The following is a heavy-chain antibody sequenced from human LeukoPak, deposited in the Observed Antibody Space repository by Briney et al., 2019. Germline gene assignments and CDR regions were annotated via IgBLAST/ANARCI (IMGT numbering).Heavy chain of an antibody. CDR3: AKPGGPGIAARGAFDT. J-gene: IGHJ3*02. CDR1: GFTFSDYA. V-gene: IGHV3-23*01. Sequence: GGSLRLSCVASGFTFSDYALSWVRQAPGKGLEWVSTMSGPATSTYYADSVRGRFTISRDNSKNTLNLQMNSLRAEDTAVYYCAKPGGPGIAARGAFDTWGQGTMVTVSS. CDR2: MSGPATST. D-gene: IGHD6-25*01.